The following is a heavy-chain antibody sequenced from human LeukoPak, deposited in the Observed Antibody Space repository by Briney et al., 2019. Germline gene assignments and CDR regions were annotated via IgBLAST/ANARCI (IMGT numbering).Heavy chain of an antibody. CDR1: GYTFTSYG. J-gene: IGHJ3*02. D-gene: IGHD3-10*01. CDR3: AKETPDYYGSGSYSVAFDI. CDR2: ISAYNGNT. V-gene: IGHV1-18*01. Sequence: ASVKVSCKASGYTFTSYGISWVRQAPGQGLEWMGWISAYNGNTNYAQKLQGRVTMTTDTSTSTAYMELRSLRSDDTAVYYCAKETPDYYGSGSYSVAFDIWGQGTMVTVSS.